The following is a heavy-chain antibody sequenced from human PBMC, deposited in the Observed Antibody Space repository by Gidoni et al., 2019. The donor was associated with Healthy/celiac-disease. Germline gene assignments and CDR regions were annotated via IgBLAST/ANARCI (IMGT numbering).Heavy chain of an antibody. Sequence: QVQLQQWGAGLLKPSETLSLTCAVYGGSFRGYSWSWIRQPPGKGLEWIGEINHSGSTNYNPSLKSRVTISVDTSKNQFSLKLSSVTAADTAVYYCARGGYCSGGSCYKNYYGMDVWGQGTTVTVSS. CDR1: GGSFRGYS. J-gene: IGHJ6*02. CDR3: ARGGYCSGGSCYKNYYGMDV. CDR2: INHSGST. D-gene: IGHD2-15*01. V-gene: IGHV4-34*01.